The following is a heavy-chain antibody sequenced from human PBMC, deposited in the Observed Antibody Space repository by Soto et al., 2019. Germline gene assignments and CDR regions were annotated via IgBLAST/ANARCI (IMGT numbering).Heavy chain of an antibody. CDR2: ISFDGSKK. CDR1: GFTFSTYG. V-gene: IGHV3-30*18. Sequence: QVQLVESGGGVVQPGRSLRLSCAASGFTFSTYGMHWVRQAPGEGLEWVAVISFDGSKKYYADSVKGRFTISRDNSRNTLYLQMDSLRAEDTALYYWAKDLVYSRGPYFDYWGQGTLVTVSS. D-gene: IGHD6-19*01. CDR3: AKDLVYSRGPYFDY. J-gene: IGHJ4*02.